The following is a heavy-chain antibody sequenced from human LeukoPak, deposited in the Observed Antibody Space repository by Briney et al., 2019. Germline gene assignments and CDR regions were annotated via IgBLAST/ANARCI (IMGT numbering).Heavy chain of an antibody. Sequence: ASVKVSCKASGYTFTGYYMHWVRQAPGQGLGWMGWINPNSGGTNYAQKFQGRVTMTRDTSISTAYMELSRLRSDDTAVYYCARAHYGSGSYYTSWGQGTLVTVSS. D-gene: IGHD3-10*01. CDR1: GYTFTGYY. CDR3: ARAHYGSGSYYTS. V-gene: IGHV1-2*02. J-gene: IGHJ5*02. CDR2: INPNSGGT.